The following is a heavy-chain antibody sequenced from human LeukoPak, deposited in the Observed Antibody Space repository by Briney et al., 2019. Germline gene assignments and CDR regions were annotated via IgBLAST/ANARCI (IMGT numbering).Heavy chain of an antibody. V-gene: IGHV3-7*01. CDR3: ARDPTLVDY. Sequence: PGTSLRLSCAASGFTVSSNYMSWVRQAPGKGLEWVANIKQDGSEKYYVDSVKGRFTISRDNAKNSLYLQMNSLRAEDTAVYYCARDPTLVDYWGQGTLVTVSS. J-gene: IGHJ4*02. CDR2: IKQDGSEK. D-gene: IGHD2-2*01. CDR1: GFTVSSNY.